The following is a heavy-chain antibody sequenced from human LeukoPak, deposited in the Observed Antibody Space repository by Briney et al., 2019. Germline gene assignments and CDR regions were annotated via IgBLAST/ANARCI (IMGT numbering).Heavy chain of an antibody. D-gene: IGHD2-21*02. V-gene: IGHV3-53*01. CDR3: AREGGVTPGYYYYYMDV. CDR2: IYSGGST. Sequence: PGGSLRLSCAASGFTVSSNYMSWVRQAPGKGLEWVSVIYSGGSTYYADSVKGRFTISRDNSKNTLYLQMNSLRAEDTAVYYCAREGGVTPGYYYYYMDVWGKGTTVTISS. CDR1: GFTVSSNY. J-gene: IGHJ6*03.